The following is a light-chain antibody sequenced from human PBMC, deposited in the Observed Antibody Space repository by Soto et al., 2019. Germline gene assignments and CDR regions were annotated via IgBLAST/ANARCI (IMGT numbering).Light chain of an antibody. Sequence: QSVLTQPPSVSAAPGQKVTISCSGSSSNIGTNYVSWYQHLPGTAPKLLIYDNNKRPSGIPDRFSGSKSGTSATLGITGLQTGDEADYYCGTWDSSLSAGVFGGGTQLTVL. CDR3: GTWDSSLSAGV. V-gene: IGLV1-51*01. J-gene: IGLJ2*01. CDR2: DNN. CDR1: SSNIGTNY.